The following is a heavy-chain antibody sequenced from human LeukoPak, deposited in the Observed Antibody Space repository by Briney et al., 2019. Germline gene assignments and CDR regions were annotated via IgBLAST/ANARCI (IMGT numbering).Heavy chain of an antibody. D-gene: IGHD3-9*01. CDR2: ISSSSSTI. V-gene: IGHV3-48*04. Sequence: GGSLRLSCAASGFTFSSYSMNWVRQAPGKGLEWVSHISSSSSTIYYADSVKGRFTISRDNAKNSLYLQMNSLRAEDTAVYYCAGAVDYDILTGYYIRIVPLLDWGQGTLVTVSS. CDR1: GFTFSSYS. J-gene: IGHJ4*02. CDR3: AGAVDYDILTGYYIRIVPLLD.